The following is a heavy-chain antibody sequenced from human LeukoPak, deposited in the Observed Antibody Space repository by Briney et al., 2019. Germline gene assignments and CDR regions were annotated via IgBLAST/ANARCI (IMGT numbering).Heavy chain of an antibody. CDR2: IYPRDGST. CDR3: ARDQEGFDY. V-gene: IGHV1-46*03. CDR1: GYTFTNNY. Sequence: AASVKVSCKASGYTFTNNYLHWVGQAPGQGLEWMGMIYPRDGSTSYAQNFQGRVTVTRDTSTTTVHMELRGLRSEDTAVYYCARDQEGFDYWGQGTVVTVSS. J-gene: IGHJ4*02.